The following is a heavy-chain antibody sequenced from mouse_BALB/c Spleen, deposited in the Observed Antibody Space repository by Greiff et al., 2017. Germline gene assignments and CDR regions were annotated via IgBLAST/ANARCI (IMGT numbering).Heavy chain of an antibody. D-gene: IGHD2-4*01. CDR2: IWAGGST. V-gene: IGHV2-9*02. CDR1: GFSLTSYG. CDR3: ARPYDYAGRGCAY. J-gene: IGHJ3*01. Sequence: VMLVESGPGLVAPSQSLSITCTVSGFSLTSYGVHWVRQPPGKGLEWLGVIWAGGSTNYNSALMSRLSISKDNSKSQVFLKMNSLQTDDTAMYYCARPYDYAGRGCAYWGQGTLVTVSA.